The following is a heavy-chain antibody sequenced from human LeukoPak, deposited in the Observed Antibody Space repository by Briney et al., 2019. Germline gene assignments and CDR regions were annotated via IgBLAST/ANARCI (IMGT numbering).Heavy chain of an antibody. J-gene: IGHJ3*02. CDR2: MNPNSGNT. Sequence: GASVKVSCKASGYIFTSYDINWVRQATGQGLEWMGWMNPNSGNTGYAQKFQGRVTITRNTSISTAYMELSSLRSEDTAVYYCARVRGSWYSDAFDIWGQGTMVTVSS. CDR1: GYIFTSYD. CDR3: ARVRGSWYSDAFDI. V-gene: IGHV1-8*03. D-gene: IGHD6-13*01.